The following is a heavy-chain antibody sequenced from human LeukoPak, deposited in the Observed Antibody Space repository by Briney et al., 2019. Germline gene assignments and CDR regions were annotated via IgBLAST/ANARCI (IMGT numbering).Heavy chain of an antibody. D-gene: IGHD3-3*01. CDR3: ARLVYDFWSGSVYFDY. J-gene: IGHJ4*02. V-gene: IGHV3-21*01. CDR1: GFTFSSYS. CDR2: ISSSSSYI. Sequence: GGSLRLSCAASGFTFSSYSMNWVRQAPGKGLEWVSSISSSSSYIFYSDSVKGRFTISRDNAKNSPYLQMNSLRAEDTAVYYCARLVYDFWSGSVYFDYWGQGTLVTVSS.